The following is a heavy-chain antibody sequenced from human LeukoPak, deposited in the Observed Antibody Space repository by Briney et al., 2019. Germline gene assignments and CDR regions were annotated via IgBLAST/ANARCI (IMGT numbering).Heavy chain of an antibody. D-gene: IGHD3-10*01. V-gene: IGHV3-23*01. CDR2: ISGSGGST. CDR1: GFTFSSYA. J-gene: IGHJ4*02. CDR3: AKGVKVPAARTYYYGSGSYYNKRPFDY. Sequence: PGGSLRLSCAASGFTFSSYAMSWVRQAPGKGLEWVSAISGSGGSTYYADSVKGRFTISRDNSKNTLYPQMNSLRAEDTAVYYCAKGVKVPAARTYYYGSGSYYNKRPFDYWGQGTLVTVSS.